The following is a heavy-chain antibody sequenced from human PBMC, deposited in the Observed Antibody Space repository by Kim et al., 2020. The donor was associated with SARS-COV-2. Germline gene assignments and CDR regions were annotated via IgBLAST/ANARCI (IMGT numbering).Heavy chain of an antibody. D-gene: IGHD1-20*01. CDR3: ANGISGSRDYYYGMDV. CDR2: IKQDGSEK. V-gene: IGHV3-7*03. CDR1: GFTFSTYW. J-gene: IGHJ6*02. Sequence: GGSLRLSCEASGFTFSTYWMSWVRQAPGKGLEWVANIKQDGSEKYYVDSVKGRFTISRDNAKNSLYLQMNSLRVEDTAVYFCANGISGSRDYYYGMDVWGQGTTVTVSS.